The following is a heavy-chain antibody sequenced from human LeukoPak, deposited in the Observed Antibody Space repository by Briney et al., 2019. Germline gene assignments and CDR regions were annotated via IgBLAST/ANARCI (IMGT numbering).Heavy chain of an antibody. V-gene: IGHV3-53*01. D-gene: IGHD3-10*01. CDR2: IYSGGST. J-gene: IGHJ4*02. Sequence: PGGSLRLSCAASGFTVSSNYMNWVRQAPGKGLEWVSVIYSGGSTHYADSVKGRFTISRDNAKNTVSLQMNNLRAEDTAVYYCAKSDCGSDGCKLLNYWGQGTLVTASS. CDR1: GFTVSSNY. CDR3: AKSDCGSDGCKLLNY.